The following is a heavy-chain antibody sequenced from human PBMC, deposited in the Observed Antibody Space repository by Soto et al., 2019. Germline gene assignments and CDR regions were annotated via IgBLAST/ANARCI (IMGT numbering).Heavy chain of an antibody. J-gene: IGHJ6*02. CDR1: GGSLSDYY. Sequence: QVQLQQWGAGLLKSSETLSLTCAVYGGSLSDYYWSWIRQPPGKGLEWIGEINHSRSTNYNPSLKPRVTISVDTSKNPFSLKVSSVTAADTAVYYCARTPRAVAGTAGMDVWGQGTTVTVSS. CDR3: ARTPRAVAGTAGMDV. D-gene: IGHD6-19*01. V-gene: IGHV4-34*01. CDR2: INHSRST.